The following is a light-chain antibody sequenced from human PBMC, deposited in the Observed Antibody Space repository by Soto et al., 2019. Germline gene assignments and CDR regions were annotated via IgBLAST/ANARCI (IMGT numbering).Light chain of an antibody. CDR2: DAS. CDR3: QHRSSWPLS. J-gene: IGKJ4*01. Sequence: EIGLTQSPATLSLSPGERGTLSCRASQSVSSYLAWYQQKPGQAPRLLIYDASNRATGIPARFSGSGSGTDFTLTISSLEPEDFAVYYCQHRSSWPLSFGGGTKVEIK. CDR1: QSVSSY. V-gene: IGKV3-11*01.